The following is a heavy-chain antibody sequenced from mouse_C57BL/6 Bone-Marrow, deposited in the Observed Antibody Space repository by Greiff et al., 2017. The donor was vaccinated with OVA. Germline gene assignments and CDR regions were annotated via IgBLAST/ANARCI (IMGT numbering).Heavy chain of an antibody. CDR3: ARQGGGTGAFAY. Sequence: DVHLVESGGDLVKPGGSLKLSCAASGFTFSSYGMSWVRQTPDKRLEWVATISSGGSYTYYPDSVKGRFTISRDNAKNTLYLQMSSLKSEDTAMYYCARQGGGTGAFAYWGQGTLVTVSA. CDR1: GFTFSSYG. D-gene: IGHD3-3*01. V-gene: IGHV5-6*01. CDR2: ISSGGSYT. J-gene: IGHJ3*01.